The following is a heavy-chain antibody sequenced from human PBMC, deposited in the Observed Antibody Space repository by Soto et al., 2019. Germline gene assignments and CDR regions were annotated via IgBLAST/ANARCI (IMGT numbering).Heavy chain of an antibody. CDR3: TTGEAYDSSDYYPDAFDI. J-gene: IGHJ3*02. CDR2: IKSKTDGGTT. D-gene: IGHD3-22*01. Sequence: PGGSLRLSCAASGFTFSNAWMNWVRQAPGKGLEWVGRIKSKTDGGTTDYAAPVEGRFTISRDDSKNTLYLQMNSLKTEDTAVYYCTTGEAYDSSDYYPDAFDIWGQGTMVTVSS. CDR1: GFTFSNAW. V-gene: IGHV3-15*07.